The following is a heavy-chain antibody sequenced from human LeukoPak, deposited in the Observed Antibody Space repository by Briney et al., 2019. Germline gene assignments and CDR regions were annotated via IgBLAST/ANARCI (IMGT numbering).Heavy chain of an antibody. D-gene: IGHD4-11*01. Sequence: ASVKVSCKASGYTFTSYDINWVRQATGQGLEWMGWMNPNSGNTGYAQKFQGRVTITRNTSISTAYMELSSLRSEDTAVYYCARGERDDYSKTFDYWGQGTLVTVSS. CDR3: ARGERDDYSKTFDY. V-gene: IGHV1-8*03. CDR2: MNPNSGNT. J-gene: IGHJ4*02. CDR1: GYTFTSYD.